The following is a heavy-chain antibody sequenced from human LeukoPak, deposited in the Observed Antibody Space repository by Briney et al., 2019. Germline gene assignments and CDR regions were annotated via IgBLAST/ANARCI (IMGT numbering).Heavy chain of an antibody. D-gene: IGHD5-24*01. CDR3: AGGRDRSSLYFDS. CDR1: GLTFSSYA. Sequence: GGSLRLSCVASGLTFSSYAMNWVRQAPGKGLVWVSRIDSDGSRISHGDSVKGRFTISRDNAKNTLYLQMNSLRAEDTAVYYCAGGRDRSSLYFDSWGQGTLVTVSS. CDR2: IDSDGSRI. V-gene: IGHV3-74*01. J-gene: IGHJ4*02.